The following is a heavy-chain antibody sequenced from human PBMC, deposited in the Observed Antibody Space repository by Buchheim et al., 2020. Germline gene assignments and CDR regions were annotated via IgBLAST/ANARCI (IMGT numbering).Heavy chain of an antibody. J-gene: IGHJ6*02. D-gene: IGHD2-2*01. Sequence: EVQLVESGGGLVQPGGSLRLSCAASGFTFSSYSMNWVRQAPGKGLEWVSYISSSSSTIYYADSVKGRFTISRDNAKNSLYLQMNSLRAEDTAVYYCARVGSDIVVVPAAIFRTDRSMDVWGQGTT. CDR2: ISSSSSTI. V-gene: IGHV3-48*01. CDR3: ARVGSDIVVVPAAIFRTDRSMDV. CDR1: GFTFSSYS.